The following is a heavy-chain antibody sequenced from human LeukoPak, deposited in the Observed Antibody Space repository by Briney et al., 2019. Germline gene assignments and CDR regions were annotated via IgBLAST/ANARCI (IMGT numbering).Heavy chain of an antibody. CDR1: GYTFTGYY. D-gene: IGHD5-24*01. V-gene: IGHV1-2*02. J-gene: IGHJ4*02. CDR2: IIPNNGGT. CDR3: ARGLSIEGYNFNY. Sequence: ASVKVSCKASGYTFTGYYMHWVRQAPGQGLEWMGWIIPNNGGTNYAPKFRGRVTMTRDTSISTAYMELSRLRSDDTAVYYCARGLSIEGYNFNYWGQGTLVTVSS.